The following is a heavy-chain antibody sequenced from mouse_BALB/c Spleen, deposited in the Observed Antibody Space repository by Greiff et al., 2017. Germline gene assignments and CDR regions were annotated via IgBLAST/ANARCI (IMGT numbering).Heavy chain of an antibody. V-gene: IGHV5-12-2*01. CDR3: ARQHGNYVGAMDY. CDR1: GFTFSSYT. J-gene: IGHJ4*01. CDR2: ISNGGGST. Sequence: EVKVVESGGGLVQPGGSLKLSCAASGFTFSSYTMSWVRQTPEKRLEWVAYISNGGGSTYYPDTVKGRFTISRDNAKNTLYLQMSSLKSEDTAMYYCARQHGNYVGAMDYWGQGTSVTVSS. D-gene: IGHD2-1*01.